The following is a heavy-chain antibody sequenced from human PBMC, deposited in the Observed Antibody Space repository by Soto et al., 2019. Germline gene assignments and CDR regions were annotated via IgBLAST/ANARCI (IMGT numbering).Heavy chain of an antibody. D-gene: IGHD3-22*01. CDR3: ALRSMAVVPEY. Sequence: PSETLSLTCTVSGGSISGSSYYWGWIRQPPGKGLEWIGNIYYSGSTYYNPSLKSRVTLSVDTSTNQCSLTLSSMTAVDTAVYYCALRSMAVVPEYWGQGTLVTVSS. V-gene: IGHV4-39*07. CDR2: IYYSGST. CDR1: GGSISGSSYY. J-gene: IGHJ4*02.